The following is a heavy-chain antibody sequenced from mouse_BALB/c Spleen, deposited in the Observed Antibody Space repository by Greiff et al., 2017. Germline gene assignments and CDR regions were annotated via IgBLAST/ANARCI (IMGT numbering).Heavy chain of an antibody. CDR2: ISYSGST. Sequence: EVQLVESGPGLVKPSQSLSLTCTVTGYSITSDYAWNWIRQFPGNKLEWMGYISYSGSTSYNPSLKSRISITRDTSKNQFFLQLNSVTTEDTATYYCARGIHYYGSSDWYFDVWGAGTTVTVSS. V-gene: IGHV3-2*02. D-gene: IGHD1-1*01. CDR3: ARGIHYYGSSDWYFDV. CDR1: GYSITSDYA. J-gene: IGHJ1*01.